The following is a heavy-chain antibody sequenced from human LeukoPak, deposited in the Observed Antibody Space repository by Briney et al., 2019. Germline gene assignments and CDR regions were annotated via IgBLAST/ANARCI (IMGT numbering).Heavy chain of an antibody. CDR3: AKDLDIVATITGN. CDR1: GFNFSSYA. J-gene: IGHJ4*02. Sequence: GGSLRLSCAASGFNFSSYATNWVRQAPGKGLEWVSAISGSGGSTYYADSVKGRFTISRDNSKNTLYLQMNSLRAEDTAIYYCAKDLDIVATITGNWGQGTLVTVSS. V-gene: IGHV3-23*01. CDR2: ISGSGGST. D-gene: IGHD5-12*01.